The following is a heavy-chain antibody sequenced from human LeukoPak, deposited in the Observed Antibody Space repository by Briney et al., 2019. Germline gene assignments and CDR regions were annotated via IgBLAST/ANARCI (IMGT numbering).Heavy chain of an antibody. Sequence: ASVKVSCKASGYTFTSYDINWVRQATGQGLEWMGWMNPNSGNTGYAQKFQGRVTMTRNTSISTAYMELSSLRSEDTAVYYCARGRADYGDYVFEPWGEGTLVTASS. CDR3: ARGRADYGDYVFEP. D-gene: IGHD4-17*01. J-gene: IGHJ5*02. V-gene: IGHV1-8*01. CDR2: MNPNSGNT. CDR1: GYTFTSYD.